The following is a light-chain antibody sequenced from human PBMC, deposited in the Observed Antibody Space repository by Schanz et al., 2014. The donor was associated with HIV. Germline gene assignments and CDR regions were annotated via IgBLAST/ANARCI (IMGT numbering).Light chain of an antibody. CDR2: AAS. V-gene: IGKV1-5*01. CDR1: RTITSD. Sequence: DIQMTQAPSSLSASVGDRVTITCRASRTITSDLNWYQQKVGKVPKLLIYAASSLQSGVPSRFSGSGSGTEFTLTISSLQPDDSATYYCQQYNSYSLWTFGQGTKVEIK. J-gene: IGKJ1*01. CDR3: QQYNSYSLWT.